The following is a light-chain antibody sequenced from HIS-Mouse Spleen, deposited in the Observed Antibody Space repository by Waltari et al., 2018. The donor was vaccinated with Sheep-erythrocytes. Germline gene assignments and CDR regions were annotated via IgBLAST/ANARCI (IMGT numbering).Light chain of an antibody. CDR3: CSYAGSSTWV. CDR2: EGS. Sequence: QSALTQPASVSGSPGQSITISCTGTSSDVGSYNLVSLYQQHPGKAPKLKIYEGSKRPSWVSNRFSGSKSGNTASLTISELQAEDEADYYCCSYAGSSTWVFGGGTKLTVL. CDR1: SSDVGSYNL. V-gene: IGLV2-23*01. J-gene: IGLJ3*02.